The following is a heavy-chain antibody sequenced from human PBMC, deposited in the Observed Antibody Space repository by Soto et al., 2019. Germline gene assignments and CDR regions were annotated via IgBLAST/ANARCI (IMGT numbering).Heavy chain of an antibody. CDR1: GGSISSGDYY. CDR2: IYYSGST. Sequence: PSETLSLTCTVSGGSISSGDYYWSWIRQPPGKGLEWIGYIYYSGSTYYNPSLKSRVTISVDTSKNQFSLKLSSVTAADTAVYYCARAPNVGFAVVTRNWFDPWGQGTLVTVSS. V-gene: IGHV4-30-4*01. CDR3: ARAPNVGFAVVTRNWFDP. J-gene: IGHJ5*02. D-gene: IGHD3-3*01.